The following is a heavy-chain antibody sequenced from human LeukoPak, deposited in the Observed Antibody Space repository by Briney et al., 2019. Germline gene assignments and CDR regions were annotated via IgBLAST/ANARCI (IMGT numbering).Heavy chain of an antibody. J-gene: IGHJ5*02. Sequence: GGSLRLSCAASGFTFSSYEMNWVRQAPGKGLEWVAFIRYDGSNRYYADSVKGRFTISRDNSKNTLYLQMNSLRAEDTAVYYCAKDRRATFRGAMYNWFDPWGQGTLVTVSS. CDR2: IRYDGSNR. CDR1: GFTFSSYE. D-gene: IGHD3-10*01. V-gene: IGHV3-30*02. CDR3: AKDRRATFRGAMYNWFDP.